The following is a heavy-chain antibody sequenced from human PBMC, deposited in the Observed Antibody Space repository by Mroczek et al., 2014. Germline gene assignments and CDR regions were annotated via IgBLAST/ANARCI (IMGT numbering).Heavy chain of an antibody. D-gene: IGHD6-19*01. Sequence: ESGGGLVQPGGSLRLSCAASGFTFSSYAMSWVRQAPGKGLEWVSAISGSGGSTYYADSVKGRFTISRDNSKNTLYLQMNSLRAEDTAVYYCAKQGLVRRSQIKVAGFLYGMDVWGQGTTVTVSS. V-gene: IGHV3-23*01. CDR3: AKQGLVRRSQIKVAGFLYGMDV. J-gene: IGHJ6*02. CDR1: GFTFSSYA. CDR2: ISGSGGST.